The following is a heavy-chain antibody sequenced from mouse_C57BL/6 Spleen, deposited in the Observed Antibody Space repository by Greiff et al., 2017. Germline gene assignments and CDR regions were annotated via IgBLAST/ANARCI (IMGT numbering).Heavy chain of an antibody. D-gene: IGHD1-1*01. CDR1: GYAFSSSW. Sequence: VMLVESGPELVKPGASVKISCKASGYAFSSSWMNWVKQRPGQGLEWIGRIYPGDGDTNYNGKFKGKATLTADTSSSTAYMQLSSLTSEDSAVYFCARSGKYGSLYFDDWGQGTTLTVSS. J-gene: IGHJ2*01. V-gene: IGHV1-82*01. CDR3: ARSGKYGSLYFDD. CDR2: IYPGDGDT.